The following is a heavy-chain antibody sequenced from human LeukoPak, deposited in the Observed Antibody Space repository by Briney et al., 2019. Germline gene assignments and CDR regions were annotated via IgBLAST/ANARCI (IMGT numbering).Heavy chain of an antibody. J-gene: IGHJ4*02. Sequence: GGSLRLSCAASGFTVSGDSMSWVRQAPGKGLEWVSLIYSGDSTYYADSVKGRFTISRDNSKNTLYLQMNSLRAEDPAMYYCATVSGGDYFDYWGQGTLVTVSS. CDR1: GFTVSGDS. D-gene: IGHD3-10*01. V-gene: IGHV3-53*01. CDR3: ATVSGGDYFDY. CDR2: IYSGDST.